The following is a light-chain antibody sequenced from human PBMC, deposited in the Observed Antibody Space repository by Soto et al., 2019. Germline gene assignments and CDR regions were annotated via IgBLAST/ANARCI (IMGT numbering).Light chain of an antibody. CDR2: EAS. J-gene: IGKJ3*01. CDR3: QQSHSKHPT. CDR1: HNIVTY. V-gene: IGKV1-39*01. Sequence: DIHMAQSPPALSASVGDRVTITCRASHNIVTYLNWYQQKAGKAPSLLIYEASHLQSGVPFRFFGSGSGTDFTLTIDNLQHEDSATYYCQQSHSKHPTLGPGTKVDIK.